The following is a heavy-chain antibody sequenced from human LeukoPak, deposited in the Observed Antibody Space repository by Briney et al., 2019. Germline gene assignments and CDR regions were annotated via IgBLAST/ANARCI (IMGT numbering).Heavy chain of an antibody. CDR2: INPNSGGT. Sequence: ASVKVSCKASGCTFTGYYMHWVRQAPGQGLEWMGWINPNSGGTNYAQKFQGRVTMTRDTSISTAYMELSRLRSDDTAVYYCARVRAAAGKGGMDVWGQGTTVTVSS. CDR1: GCTFTGYY. D-gene: IGHD6-13*01. J-gene: IGHJ6*02. CDR3: ARVRAAAGKGGMDV. V-gene: IGHV1-2*02.